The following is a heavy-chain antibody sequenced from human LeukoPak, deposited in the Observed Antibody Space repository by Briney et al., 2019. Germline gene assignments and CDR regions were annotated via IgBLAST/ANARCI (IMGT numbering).Heavy chain of an antibody. V-gene: IGHV1-18*01. CDR3: ARDQPYYDFWSGTSKYMDV. D-gene: IGHD3-3*01. CDR1: GYTFTSYG. Sequence: ASVKVSCKASGYTFTSYGISWVRQAPGQGLEWMGWISAYNGNINYAQKLQGRVTMTTDTSTSTAYMELRSLRSDDTAVYYCARDQPYYDFWSGTSKYMDVWGKGTTVTVSS. J-gene: IGHJ6*03. CDR2: ISAYNGNI.